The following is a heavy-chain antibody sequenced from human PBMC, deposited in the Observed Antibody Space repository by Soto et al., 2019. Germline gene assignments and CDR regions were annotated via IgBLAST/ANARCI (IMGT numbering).Heavy chain of an antibody. CDR2: INPNSGGT. J-gene: IGHJ4*02. D-gene: IGHD2-15*01. CDR1: GYTFTGYY. CDR3: AREEGSVVAAFDY. V-gene: IGHV1-2*02. Sequence: GASVKVSCKASGYTFTGYYMHWVRQAPGQGLEWMGWINPNSGGTNYAQKFQGRVTMARDTSISTAYMELSRLRSDDTAVYYCAREEGSVVAAFDYWGQGTLVTVSS.